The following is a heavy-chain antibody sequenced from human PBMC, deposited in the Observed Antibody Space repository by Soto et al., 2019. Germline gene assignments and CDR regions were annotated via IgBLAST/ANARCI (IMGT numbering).Heavy chain of an antibody. Sequence: SLIRAESGGVVSSSNWWSWVCQPPGKGLEWIGEIYHSGSTNYNPSLKSRVTISVDKSKNQFSLKVSSVTAADTAVYYCARCIAAVGPIDYWGQGTLVTVSS. CDR1: GGVVSSSNW. D-gene: IGHD6-13*01. CDR3: ARCIAAVGPIDY. CDR2: IYHSGST. V-gene: IGHV4-4*02. J-gene: IGHJ4*02.